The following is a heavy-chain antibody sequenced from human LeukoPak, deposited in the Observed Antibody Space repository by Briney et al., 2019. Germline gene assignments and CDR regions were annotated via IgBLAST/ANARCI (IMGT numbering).Heavy chain of an antibody. D-gene: IGHD4-17*01. J-gene: IGHJ4*02. CDR3: AKEEGVYWATVTYFDY. Sequence: PSETLSLTCTVSGGSISTSNYYWGWIRQPPGKGLEWIGNIFYSGSTYYSPSLKSRVTISLDTSRNQFSLKLNSVTAADTAVYYCAKEEGVYWATVTYFDYWGQGTLVTVSS. V-gene: IGHV4-39*07. CDR2: IFYSGST. CDR1: GGSISTSNYY.